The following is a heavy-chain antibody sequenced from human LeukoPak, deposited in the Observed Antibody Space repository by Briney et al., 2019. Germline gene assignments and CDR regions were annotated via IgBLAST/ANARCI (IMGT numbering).Heavy chain of an antibody. CDR1: GGSISSGGYY. D-gene: IGHD1-26*01. CDR2: IYYSGST. Sequence: PSQTLPLTCTVSGGSISSGGYYWSWIRQHPGKGLEWIGYIYYSGSTYYNPSLKSRVTISVDTSKNQFSLKLSSVTAADTAVYYCARGGSYVYYYYYMDVWGKGTTVTVSS. CDR3: ARGGSYVYYYYYMDV. V-gene: IGHV4-31*03. J-gene: IGHJ6*03.